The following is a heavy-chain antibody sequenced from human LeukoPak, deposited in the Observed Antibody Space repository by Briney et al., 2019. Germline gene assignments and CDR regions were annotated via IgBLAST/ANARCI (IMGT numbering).Heavy chain of an antibody. CDR1: GGSISSYY. J-gene: IGHJ4*02. D-gene: IGHD2-2*01. Sequence: SETLSLTCTVSGGSISSYYWSWIRQPPGKGLEWIGYVYSSGSANYNPSLKSRVTISVDTSKNHFSLNLSSVTAADTAVYYCARHGDYYCRSTSCFDYWGQGTLVTVSS. CDR2: VYSSGSA. V-gene: IGHV4-59*08. CDR3: ARHGDYYCRSTSCFDY.